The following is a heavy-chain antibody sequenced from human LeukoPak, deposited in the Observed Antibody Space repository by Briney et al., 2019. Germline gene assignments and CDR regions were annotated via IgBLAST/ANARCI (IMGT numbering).Heavy chain of an antibody. D-gene: IGHD5-18*01. CDR3: ARSTTIQVWTHMDV. CDR2: ISRSGSTI. V-gene: IGHV3-48*03. J-gene: IGHJ6*03. Sequence: GGSLRLSCAASGFTFSRYEMNWVRQAPGRGLEWVSYISRSGSTIYYADSVEGRFTISRDNAKNSLYLQINSLRAGDAAVYYCARSTTIQVWTHMDVWGKGTTVTVSS. CDR1: GFTFSRYE.